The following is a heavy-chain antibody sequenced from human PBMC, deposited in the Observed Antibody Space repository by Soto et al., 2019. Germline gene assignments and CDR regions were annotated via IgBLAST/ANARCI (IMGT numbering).Heavy chain of an antibody. CDR1: GFTFSSYW. Sequence: GGSLRLSFAASGFTFSSYWMSWVRQAPGKGLEWVANIKQDGSEKYYVDSVKGRFTISRDSAKNSLYLQMNSLRAEDTAVYYCARDQKYYDFWSGYYTGIVATYGMDVWGQGTTVTVSS. CDR3: ARDQKYYDFWSGYYTGIVATYGMDV. V-gene: IGHV3-7*03. CDR2: IKQDGSEK. D-gene: IGHD3-3*01. J-gene: IGHJ6*02.